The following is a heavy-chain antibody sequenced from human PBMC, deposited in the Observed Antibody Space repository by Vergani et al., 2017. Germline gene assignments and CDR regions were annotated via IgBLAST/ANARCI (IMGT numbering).Heavy chain of an antibody. V-gene: IGHV3-7*03. CDR2: ITQDGSEK. CDR1: GFTFSNYL. Sequence: EVQLVESGGGLVQPGGSLRLSCAASGFTFSNYLMTWVRQAPGKGLEWLANITQDGSEKYYVDSVRGRFTISRDKAKNSLYLQMNSLRAEDTAVYYCARDVRYFDLWGRGTLVTVSS. J-gene: IGHJ2*01. CDR3: ARDVRYFDL.